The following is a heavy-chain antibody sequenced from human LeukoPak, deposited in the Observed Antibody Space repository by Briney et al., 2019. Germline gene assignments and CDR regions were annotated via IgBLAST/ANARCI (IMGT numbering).Heavy chain of an antibody. CDR2: IIPIFGTA. CDR3: ARDTAMVTEWDYYYYMDV. V-gene: IGHV1-69*01. J-gene: IGHJ6*03. D-gene: IGHD5-18*01. CDR1: GGTFTSYA. Sequence: ASVKVSCKASGGTFTSYAISWVRQAPGQGLEWMGGIIPIFGTANYAQKFQGRVTITADESTSTAYMELGSLRSEDTAVYYCARDTAMVTEWDYYYYMDVWGKGTTVTVSS.